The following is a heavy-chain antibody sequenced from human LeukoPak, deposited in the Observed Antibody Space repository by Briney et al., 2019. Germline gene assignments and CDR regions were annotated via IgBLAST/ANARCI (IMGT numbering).Heavy chain of an antibody. CDR3: VLGGLYVVVTVEKYYYGMDV. J-gene: IGHJ6*04. D-gene: IGHD2-21*02. Sequence: PGGSLRLSCAAPEFTFSNYEMKWVRQAPGKGLEWVAYISSSGNTKYCADSVRGRFTISRDNAKNSLYLQMNSLRAEDTAVYYCVLGGLYVVVTVEKYYYGMDVWGKGTTVTVSS. V-gene: IGHV3-48*03. CDR1: EFTFSNYE. CDR2: ISSSGNTK.